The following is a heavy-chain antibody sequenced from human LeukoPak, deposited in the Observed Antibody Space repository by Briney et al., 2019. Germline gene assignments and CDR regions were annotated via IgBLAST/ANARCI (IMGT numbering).Heavy chain of an antibody. CDR1: GGSINSYY. Sequence: SETLSLTCTVSGGSINSYYWSWIRQPAGKGLEWIGRIYSSGSTNYNPSLKSRVSMSVDTSKNQFSLKLTSVTAADTAVFYCARHRAEMATITDDTFDMWGRGTMVTVSS. J-gene: IGHJ3*02. D-gene: IGHD5-24*01. V-gene: IGHV4-4*07. CDR2: IYSSGST. CDR3: ARHRAEMATITDDTFDM.